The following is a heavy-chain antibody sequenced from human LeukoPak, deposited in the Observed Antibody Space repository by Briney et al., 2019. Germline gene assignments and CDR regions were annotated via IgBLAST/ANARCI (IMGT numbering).Heavy chain of an antibody. D-gene: IGHD6-19*01. CDR3: ARGKLYSSGAD. CDR2: IYSGGST. V-gene: IGHV3-53*01. CDR1: GFTVSSNY. J-gene: IGHJ4*02. Sequence: PGGSLRLSCAASGFTVSSNYMSWVRQAPGKGLEWVSVIYSGGSTYYADSVKGRFTISRDNSKNTLYLQMNSLRAEDTAVYYCARGKLYSSGADWGQGTLVTVSS.